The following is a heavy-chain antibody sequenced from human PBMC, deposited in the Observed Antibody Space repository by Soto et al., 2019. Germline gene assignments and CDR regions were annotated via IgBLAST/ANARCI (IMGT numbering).Heavy chain of an antibody. J-gene: IGHJ4*02. CDR2: IWYDGSNK. D-gene: IGHD3-3*01. Sequence: PGGSLRLSCAASGFTFSSYGMHWVRQAPGKGLEWVAVIWYDGSNKYYADSVKGRFTISRDNSKNTLYLQMNSLRAEDTAVYYCARVPFDYDFWSGYYAGIRFDYWGPGPLVSVPS. V-gene: IGHV3-33*01. CDR1: GFTFSSYG. CDR3: ARVPFDYDFWSGYYAGIRFDY.